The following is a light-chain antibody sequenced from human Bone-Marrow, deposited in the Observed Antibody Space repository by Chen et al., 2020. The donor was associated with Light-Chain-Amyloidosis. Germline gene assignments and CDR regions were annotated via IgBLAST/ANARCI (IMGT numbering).Light chain of an antibody. V-gene: IGKV3-20*01. CDR2: GAS. CDR1: ASVSSSY. CDR3: QQYGSSPLIT. J-gene: IGKJ3*01. Sequence: EIVLTQSPGTLSLSPGERATLSCRASASVSSSYLAWYQQKPGQAPRLLIYGASSRATGIPDRCSGSGSGTDFTLTISRLEPEDFAVYYCQQYGSSPLITFGPGTKVDIK.